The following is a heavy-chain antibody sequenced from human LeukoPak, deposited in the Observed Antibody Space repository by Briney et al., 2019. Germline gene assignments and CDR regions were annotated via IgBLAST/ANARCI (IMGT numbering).Heavy chain of an antibody. CDR2: IYYSGST. Sequence: SETLSLTCTVSGGSVSSGSYYWSWIRQPPGKGLEWIGYIYYSGSTNYNPSLKSRVTISVDTSKNQFSLKLSSVTAADTAVYYCARDPWSGLVGATGDAFDIWGQGTMVTVSS. D-gene: IGHD1-26*01. J-gene: IGHJ3*02. V-gene: IGHV4-61*01. CDR1: GGSVSSGSYY. CDR3: ARDPWSGLVGATGDAFDI.